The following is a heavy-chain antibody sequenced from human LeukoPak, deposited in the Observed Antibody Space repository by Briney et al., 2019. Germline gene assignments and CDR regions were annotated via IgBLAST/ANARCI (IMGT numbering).Heavy chain of an antibody. J-gene: IGHJ6*02. CDR1: GFTFSSYA. D-gene: IGHD4-17*01. Sequence: GRSLRLSCAASGFTFSSYAMHWVRQAPGKGLEWVAVISYDGSNKYYADSVKGRFTISRDNSKNTLYLQMNGLRAEDTAVYYCARGHYGDYSGMDVWGQGTTVTVSS. V-gene: IGHV3-30-3*01. CDR2: ISYDGSNK. CDR3: ARGHYGDYSGMDV.